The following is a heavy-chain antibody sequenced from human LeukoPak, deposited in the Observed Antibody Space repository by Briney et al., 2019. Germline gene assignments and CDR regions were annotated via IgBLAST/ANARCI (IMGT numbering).Heavy chain of an antibody. D-gene: IGHD2-15*01. Sequence: GGSLRLSCAASGFTFSTYAVNWVRQAPGKGLEWVSAISGSGGSTYYADSVKGRFTISRDNSKNTLYLQMNSLRAEDTAVYYCAKDLPGGWHHYYYYGMDVWGQGTTVTVSS. CDR2: ISGSGGST. CDR1: GFTFSTYA. V-gene: IGHV3-23*01. CDR3: AKDLPGGWHHYYYYGMDV. J-gene: IGHJ6*02.